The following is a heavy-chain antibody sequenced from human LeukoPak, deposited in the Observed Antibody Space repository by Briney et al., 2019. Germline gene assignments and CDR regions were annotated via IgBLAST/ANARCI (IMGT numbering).Heavy chain of an antibody. D-gene: IGHD1-26*01. Sequence: GESLKISCKSSGYSFTSNWIGWVRQMPGKGLEWMGIIYPSDSDTRYSPSFQGQVTISADKSINTAYLQWSSLKASDTAMYYCARQYSGSYFGAFDIWGQGTMVTVSS. CDR3: ARQYSGSYFGAFDI. CDR1: GYSFTSNW. CDR2: IYPSDSDT. V-gene: IGHV5-51*01. J-gene: IGHJ3*02.